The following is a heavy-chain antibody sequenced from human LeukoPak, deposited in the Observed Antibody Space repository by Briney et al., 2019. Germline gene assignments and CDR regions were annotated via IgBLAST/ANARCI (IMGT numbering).Heavy chain of an antibody. CDR1: GFTFSSYA. D-gene: IGHD2-15*01. V-gene: IGHV3-23*01. J-gene: IGHJ3*02. Sequence: PGGSLRLSCAASGFTFSSYAMSWVRQAPGKGLEWVSAISGSGGSTYYADSVKGRFTISRDNSKNTLYPQMNSLRAEDTAVYYCAKDLGDIVVVVADGTFDIWGQGTMVTVSS. CDR3: AKDLGDIVVVVADGTFDI. CDR2: ISGSGGST.